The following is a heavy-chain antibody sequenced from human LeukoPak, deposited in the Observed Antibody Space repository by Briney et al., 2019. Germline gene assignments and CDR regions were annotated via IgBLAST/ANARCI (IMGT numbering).Heavy chain of an antibody. D-gene: IGHD1-26*01. CDR1: GFTFTSYS. J-gene: IGHJ4*02. V-gene: IGHV3-23*01. CDR3: AKGGKWDVTPFDY. Sequence: GGSLRLSCAASGFTFTSYSKNWVRQAPGKGLEWVSTISGGGGSTYYADSVKGRFTISRDNSKNTLYLQVNSLRAEDTAVYYCAKGGKWDVTPFDYWGQGTLVTVSS. CDR2: ISGGGGST.